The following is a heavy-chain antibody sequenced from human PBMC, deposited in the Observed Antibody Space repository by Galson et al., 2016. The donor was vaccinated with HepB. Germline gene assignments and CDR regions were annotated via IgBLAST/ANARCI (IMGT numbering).Heavy chain of an antibody. D-gene: IGHD5-18*01. Sequence: SLRLSCAASEFTFNNCPLHWVRQAPGKGLEWVAVLSHDGVTKFYADSVKGRFTISRDNSKNILYLQMKSLRDEDTAVYYCAKRPYSYGWHYGMDVWGQGTTVTVSS. CDR3: AKRPYSYGWHYGMDV. CDR2: LSHDGVTK. V-gene: IGHV3-30-3*02. J-gene: IGHJ6*02. CDR1: EFTFNNCP.